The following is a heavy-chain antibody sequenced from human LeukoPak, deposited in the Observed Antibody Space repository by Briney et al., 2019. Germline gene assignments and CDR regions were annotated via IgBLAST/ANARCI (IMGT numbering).Heavy chain of an antibody. Sequence: ASVNVSCKASGYTFTSYGISWVRQAPGQGLEWMGWISAYNGNTNYAQKLQGRVTMTTDTSTSTAYMELRSLRSDDTAVYYCARDYAYCGGDCYLGYWGQGTLVTVSS. V-gene: IGHV1-18*01. J-gene: IGHJ4*02. CDR2: ISAYNGNT. CDR1: GYTFTSYG. CDR3: ARDYAYCGGDCYLGY. D-gene: IGHD2-21*02.